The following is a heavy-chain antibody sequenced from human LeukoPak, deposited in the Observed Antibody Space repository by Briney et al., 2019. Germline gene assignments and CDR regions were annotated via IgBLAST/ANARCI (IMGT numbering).Heavy chain of an antibody. Sequence: SGGSLRLSCAASGFTFSTYAMSWVRQAPGKGLEWVSAISASGGSTYYPDSVKGRFTISRDNSKNTLYLQMDSLRAEDTAVYYCAKHGRSGWYEWFDPWGQGTLVTVSS. CDR1: GFTFSTYA. J-gene: IGHJ5*02. V-gene: IGHV3-23*01. D-gene: IGHD6-19*01. CDR3: AKHGRSGWYEWFDP. CDR2: ISASGGST.